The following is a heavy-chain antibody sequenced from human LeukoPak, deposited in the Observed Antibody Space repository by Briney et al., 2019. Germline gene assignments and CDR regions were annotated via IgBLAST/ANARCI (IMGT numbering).Heavy chain of an antibody. J-gene: IGHJ1*01. CDR2: IYTSGST. CDR3: ASYDSSGAYFQH. V-gene: IGHV4-4*07. Sequence: PSETLSLTCTVSGGSISSDYWSWVRQPAGTGLGWIGRIYTSGSTDYNPPLKSRLTMSVDTTKNNFSLQLSSMTAADTAVYYSASYDSSGAYFQHWGQGTLVTVSS. CDR1: GGSISSDY. D-gene: IGHD3-22*01.